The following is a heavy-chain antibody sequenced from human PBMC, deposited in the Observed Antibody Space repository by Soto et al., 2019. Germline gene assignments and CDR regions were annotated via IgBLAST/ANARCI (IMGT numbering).Heavy chain of an antibody. J-gene: IGHJ6*02. D-gene: IGHD3-9*01. CDR3: ARSGVTFYDILAGYYNEHYYCGMDV. CDR1: GGSISSYY. Sequence: PSETLSLTCTVSGGSISSYYWSWIRQRPGKGLEWIGYIYYSGSTNYNPSLKSRVTISVDTSKNQFSLKLSSVTAADTAVYYCARSGVTFYDILAGYYNEHYYCGMDVWGQGTTVTVSS. V-gene: IGHV4-59*01. CDR2: IYYSGST.